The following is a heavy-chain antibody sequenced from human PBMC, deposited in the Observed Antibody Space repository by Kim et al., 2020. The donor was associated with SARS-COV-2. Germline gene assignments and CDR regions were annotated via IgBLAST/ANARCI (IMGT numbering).Heavy chain of an antibody. V-gene: IGHV3-30*02. Sequence: SVKGRFTISRDNSKNTLYLQMNSLRAEDTAVYYCAKDLTMVRGVMGGFDYWGQGTLVTVSS. J-gene: IGHJ4*02. CDR3: AKDLTMVRGVMGGFDY. D-gene: IGHD3-10*01.